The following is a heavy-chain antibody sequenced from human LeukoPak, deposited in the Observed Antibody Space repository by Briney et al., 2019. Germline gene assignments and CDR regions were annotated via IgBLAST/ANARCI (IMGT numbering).Heavy chain of an antibody. D-gene: IGHD3-10*01. J-gene: IGHJ4*02. V-gene: IGHV3-7*01. CDR2: IKQDGSEK. CDR3: ARSLHTGSGSYYPVYYFDY. Sequence: GGSLRLSCAASGFTFSSYWMSWVRQAPGKGLEWVANIKQDGSEKYYVDSMKGRFTISRDNAKNSLYLQMNSLRAEDTAVYYCARSLHTGSGSYYPVYYFDYWGQGTLVTVSS. CDR1: GFTFSSYW.